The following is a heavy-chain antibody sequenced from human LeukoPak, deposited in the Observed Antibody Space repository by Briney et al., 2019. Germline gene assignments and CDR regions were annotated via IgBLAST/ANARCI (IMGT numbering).Heavy chain of an antibody. CDR3: AKEEITIFGVAFGAFDI. CDR1: GFTFDDYA. Sequence: GGSLRLSCAASGFTFDDYAMHWVRQAPGKGLEWVSGISWNSGSIGYADSVKGRFTTSRDNAKNSLYLQMNSLRAEDTALYYCAKEEITIFGVAFGAFDIWGQGTMVTVSS. D-gene: IGHD3-3*01. CDR2: ISWNSGSI. V-gene: IGHV3-9*01. J-gene: IGHJ3*02.